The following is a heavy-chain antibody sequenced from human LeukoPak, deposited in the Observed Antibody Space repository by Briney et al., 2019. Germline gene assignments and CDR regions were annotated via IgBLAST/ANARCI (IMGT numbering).Heavy chain of an antibody. J-gene: IGHJ4*02. V-gene: IGHV4-59*01. CDR3: ARGPFDY. Sequence: PSETLSLTCTVSGGSISSYYWSWIRQPPGKGLEWIGYIYYSGSINYNPSLKSRVTISVDTSKNQFSLKLSSVTAADTAVYYCARGPFDYWGQGTLVTVSS. CDR1: GGSISSYY. CDR2: IYYSGSI.